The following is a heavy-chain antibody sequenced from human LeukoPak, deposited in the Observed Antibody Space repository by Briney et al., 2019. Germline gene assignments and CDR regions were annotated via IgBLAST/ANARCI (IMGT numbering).Heavy chain of an antibody. CDR2: IRQDGSET. V-gene: IGHV3-7*01. D-gene: IGHD1-7*01. J-gene: IGHJ4*02. Sequence: GGSLRLSCVAFGFTFTNYWMTWVRQAPGKGPEWVANIRQDGSETNYVDSVRGRFTIARDNTKNSLYLQMTSLRGEDTAVYYCASRAGKPGNTPWCFDYWGQGALVTVSS. CDR1: GFTFTNYW. CDR3: ASRAGKPGNTPWCFDY.